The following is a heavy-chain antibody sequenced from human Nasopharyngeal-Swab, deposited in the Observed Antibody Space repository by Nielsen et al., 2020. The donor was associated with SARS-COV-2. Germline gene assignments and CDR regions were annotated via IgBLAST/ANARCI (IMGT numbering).Heavy chain of an antibody. CDR3: ARNNPGSLVNYYYYMDV. J-gene: IGHJ6*03. V-gene: IGHV4-39*01. D-gene: IGHD3-16*01. CDR2: IYYSGST. Sequence: WIRQPPGKGLEWIGSIYYSGSTYYNPSLKSRVTISVDTSKNQFSLKLSSVTAADTAAYYCARNNPGSLVNYYYYMDVWGKGTTVTVSS.